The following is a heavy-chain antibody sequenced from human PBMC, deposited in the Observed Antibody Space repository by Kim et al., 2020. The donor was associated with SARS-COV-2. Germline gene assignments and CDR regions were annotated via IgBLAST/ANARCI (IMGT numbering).Heavy chain of an antibody. V-gene: IGHV1-46*01. D-gene: IGHD3-22*01. J-gene: IGHJ6*02. CDR2: VSPRGDTP. Sequence: ASVKVSCKTYGYIFTSYYIHWVRQAPGQGLEWMGLVSPRGDTPKHAQQFQGRVTMASDTSTSTVYMELSSLRSDDTAVYYCARAKPTYYYESTGYSYSYGMDVWGQGTTVTVSS. CDR3: ARAKPTYYYESTGYSYSYGMDV. CDR1: GYIFTSYY.